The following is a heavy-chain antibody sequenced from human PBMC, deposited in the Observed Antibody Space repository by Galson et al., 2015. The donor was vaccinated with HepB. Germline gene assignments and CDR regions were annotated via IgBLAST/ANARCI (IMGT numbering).Heavy chain of an antibody. D-gene: IGHD3-22*01. J-gene: IGHJ2*01. CDR1: GYSFTRYW. V-gene: IGHV5-51*03. CDR3: ARRDNSPFYYDWYFDL. CDR2: IYPGDSDT. Sequence: QSGAEVKKPGESLEISCKGSGYSFTRYWIVWVRQMPGKGLEWMGSIYPGDSDTTYSPSFQGQVTISADRSINTAFLQLSSLQASDTAMYYCARRDNSPFYYDWYFDLWGR.